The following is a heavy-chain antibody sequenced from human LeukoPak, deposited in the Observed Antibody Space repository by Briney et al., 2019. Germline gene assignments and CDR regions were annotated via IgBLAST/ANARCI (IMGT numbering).Heavy chain of an antibody. CDR1: GFTVSSNY. CDR3: ARLDSYGSDFDY. D-gene: IGHD5-18*01. CDR2: ISSSGSTI. J-gene: IGHJ4*02. Sequence: GGSLRLSCAASGFTVSSNYMSWVRQAPGKGLEWVSYISSSGSTIYYADSVKGRFTISRDNAKNSLYLQMNSLRAEDTAVYYCARLDSYGSDFDYWGQGTLVTVSS. V-gene: IGHV3-11*01.